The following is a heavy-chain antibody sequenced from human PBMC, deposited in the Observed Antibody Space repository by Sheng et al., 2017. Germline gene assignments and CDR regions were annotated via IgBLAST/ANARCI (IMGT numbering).Heavy chain of an antibody. CDR1: GLTVSTSY. CDR3: ARVFNWNGDAFDI. D-gene: IGHD1-20*01. Sequence: EVQLVESGGGLVQPGGSLRLSCAASGLTVSTSYMSWVRQAPGKGLEWLSVLYFGGSTYYEDSVKGRFTISRDNSKNALYLQMNSLRAEDTAVYYCARVFNWNGDAFDIWGQGTMVTVSS. CDR2: LYFGGST. V-gene: IGHV3-66*01. J-gene: IGHJ3*02.